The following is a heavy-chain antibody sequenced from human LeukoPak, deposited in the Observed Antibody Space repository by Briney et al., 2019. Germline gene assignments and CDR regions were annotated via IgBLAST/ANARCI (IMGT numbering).Heavy chain of an antibody. CDR1: GFTFSSYS. J-gene: IGHJ4*02. CDR2: ISSSSSYI. Sequence: PGGSPRLSCAASGFTFSSYSMNWVRQAPGKGLEWVSSISSSSSYIYYADSVKGRFTISRDNAKNSLYLQMNSLRAEDTAVYYCARDSDIYYFDYWGQGTLVTVSS. CDR3: ARDSDIYYFDY. D-gene: IGHD2-15*01. V-gene: IGHV3-21*01.